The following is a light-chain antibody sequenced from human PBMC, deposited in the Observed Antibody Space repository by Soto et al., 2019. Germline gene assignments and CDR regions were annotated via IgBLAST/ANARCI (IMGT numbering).Light chain of an antibody. V-gene: IGKV1-39*01. Sequence: DIQMTQSPSSLSASVGDRVTITCRASQSISSYLNWYQQKPGKAPKLLIFAASSLQSGVPSRFSGSGSGTDFTLTISDLQPEDFATYYHQQSYSTLLRPFGQGTKVDIK. CDR1: QSISSY. J-gene: IGKJ1*01. CDR3: QQSYSTLLRP. CDR2: AAS.